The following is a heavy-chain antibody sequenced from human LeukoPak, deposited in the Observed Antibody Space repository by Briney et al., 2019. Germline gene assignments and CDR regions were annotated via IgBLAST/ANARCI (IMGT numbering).Heavy chain of an antibody. Sequence: RPGGSLRLSCAASGFTFSSYSMNWVRQAPGKGLEWVSSISSSSSYIYYADSVKGRFTISRDNAKNSLYLQMNSLRAEDTAVYYCARARAGDLLDAFDNWGQGTMVTVSS. CDR2: ISSSSSYI. CDR1: GFTFSSYS. V-gene: IGHV3-21*01. J-gene: IGHJ3*02. CDR3: ARARAGDLLDAFDN. D-gene: IGHD4-17*01.